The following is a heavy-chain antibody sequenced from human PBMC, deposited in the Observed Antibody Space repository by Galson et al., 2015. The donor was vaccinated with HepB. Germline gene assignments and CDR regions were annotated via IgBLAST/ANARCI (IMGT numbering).Heavy chain of an antibody. Sequence: SLRLSCAASGFTFSSYAMSWVRQAPGKGLEWVSAISGSGGSTYYADSVKGRFTISRDNSKNTLYLQMNSLRAEDTAVYYCAKDWTRITMVRGEIRDDYWGQGTLVTVSS. V-gene: IGHV3-23*01. CDR1: GFTFSSYA. J-gene: IGHJ4*02. D-gene: IGHD3-10*01. CDR3: AKDWTRITMVRGEIRDDY. CDR2: ISGSGGST.